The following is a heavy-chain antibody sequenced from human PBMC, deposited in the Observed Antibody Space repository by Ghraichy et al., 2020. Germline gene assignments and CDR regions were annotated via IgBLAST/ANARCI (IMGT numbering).Heavy chain of an antibody. CDR2: ISGSGGST. CDR1: GFTFSSYA. Sequence: GGSLRLSCAASGFTFSSYAMSWVRQAPGKGLEWVSAISGSGGSTYYADSVKGRFTISRDNSKNTLYLQMNSLRAEDTAVYYCAKYRRVTMIVVVIGYFQHWGQGTLVTVSS. D-gene: IGHD3-22*01. V-gene: IGHV3-23*01. J-gene: IGHJ1*01. CDR3: AKYRRVTMIVVVIGYFQH.